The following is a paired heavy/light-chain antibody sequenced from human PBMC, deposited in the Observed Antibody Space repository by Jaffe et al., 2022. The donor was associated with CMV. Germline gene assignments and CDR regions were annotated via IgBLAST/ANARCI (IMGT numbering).Heavy chain of an antibody. CDR2: ISSSRSYI. CDR1: GFTFSGYS. J-gene: IGHJ6*02. V-gene: IGHV3-21*06. CDR3: AREGEYYDSLQWGRAWDSRPSHYGMDV. Sequence: EVQLVESGGGLVKPGGSLRLSCAASGFTFSGYSMNWVRQAPGKGLEWVASISSSRSYIYYADSVKGRFTISRDSAKSSLYLQMNSLRDEDTAVYYCAREGEYYDSLQWGRAWDSRPSHYGMDVWGQGTTVTVSS. D-gene: IGHD3-3*01.
Light chain of an antibody. CDR2: KAS. V-gene: IGKV1-5*03. CDR3: QQYSTYPYT. Sequence: DIHMTQSPSTLSASVGDRVTITCRTSESVANWLAWFQQRPGKAPKLLIYKASTLETGVPSRFSGSGSGTEFTLTISSLQPDDLATYYCQQYSTYPYTFGQGTKLEIK. J-gene: IGKJ2*01. CDR1: ESVANW.